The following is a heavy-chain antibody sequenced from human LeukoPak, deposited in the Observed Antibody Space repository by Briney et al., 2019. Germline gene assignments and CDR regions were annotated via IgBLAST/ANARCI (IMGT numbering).Heavy chain of an antibody. CDR2: FDPEDGET. D-gene: IGHD5-18*01. CDR1: GYTLTELS. Sequence: ASVKVSCKVSGYTLTELSMHWVRQAPGKGLEWMGGFDPEDGETIYAQKFQGRVTMTEDTSTDTAYMELSSMRSEDTAVYYCATAMTAMVTYYFDYWGQGTLVTVSS. V-gene: IGHV1-24*01. CDR3: ATAMTAMVTYYFDY. J-gene: IGHJ4*02.